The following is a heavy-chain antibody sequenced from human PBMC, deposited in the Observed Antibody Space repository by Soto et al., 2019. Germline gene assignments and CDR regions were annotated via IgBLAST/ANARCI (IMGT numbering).Heavy chain of an antibody. CDR3: ARDGHLSYSRGWYPDALDI. CDR2: INAYNGNT. J-gene: IGHJ3*02. Sequence: ASVKVSCKASGYTFTSYAMHWVRQAPGQRLEWMGWINAYNGNTNYAQKLQGRVTMTTDTSTSTAYMELRSLRSDDTAVYYCARDGHLSYSRGWYPDALDIWGQGTMVNVSS. D-gene: IGHD6-19*01. CDR1: GYTFTSYA. V-gene: IGHV1-18*01.